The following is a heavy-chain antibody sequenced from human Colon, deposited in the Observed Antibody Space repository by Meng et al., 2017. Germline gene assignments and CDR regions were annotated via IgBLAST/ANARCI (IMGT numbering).Heavy chain of an antibody. CDR1: GGSISSGSYY. CDR3: ARRSSGGGFD. CDR2: IYTSGST. D-gene: IGHD2-15*01. V-gene: IGHV4-61*02. Sequence: QVALQESGPGLVKPSQTLPLTCTVSGGSISSGSYYWSWIRQPAGKGLEWIGRIYTSGSTNYNPSLKSRVTISVDTSKNQFSLKLSSVTAADTAVYYCARRSSGGGFDWGQGTLVTVSS. J-gene: IGHJ4*02.